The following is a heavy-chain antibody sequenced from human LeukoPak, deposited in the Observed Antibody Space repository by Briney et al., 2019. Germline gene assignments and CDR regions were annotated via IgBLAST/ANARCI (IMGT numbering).Heavy chain of an antibody. CDR2: INPNSGGT. V-gene: IGHV1-2*06. D-gene: IGHD4-17*01. CDR3: ARADYGDYVEGFDY. CDR1: GYTFTGYY. Sequence: GASVKVSCKASGYTFTGYYMHWVRQAPGQGLEWVGRINPNSGGTNYAQKFQGRVTMTRDTSISAAYMELSRLRSDDTAVYYCARADYGDYVEGFDYWGQGTLVTVSS. J-gene: IGHJ4*02.